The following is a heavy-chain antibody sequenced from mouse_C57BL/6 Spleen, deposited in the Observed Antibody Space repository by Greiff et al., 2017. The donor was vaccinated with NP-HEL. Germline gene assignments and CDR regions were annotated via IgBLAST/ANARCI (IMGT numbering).Heavy chain of an antibody. CDR3: ARGDYSKGFAY. J-gene: IGHJ3*01. CDR2: ISYDGSN. D-gene: IGHD2-5*01. Sequence: ESGPGLVKPSQSLSLTCSVTGYSITSGYYWNWIRQFPGNKLEWMGYISYDGSNNYNPSLKNRISITRDTSKNQFFLKLNSVTTEDTATYYCARGDYSKGFAYWGQGTLVTVSA. CDR1: GYSITSGYY. V-gene: IGHV3-6*01.